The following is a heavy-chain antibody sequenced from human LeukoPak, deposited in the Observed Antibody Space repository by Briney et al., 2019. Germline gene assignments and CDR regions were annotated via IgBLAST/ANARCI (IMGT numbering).Heavy chain of an antibody. Sequence: TGGSLRLSCAVSGFAFGSEAMSWVRQSPARGLEWVASISPGGGTTYYAASVKGRFTVSRDNSANTLSLQMNSLTVADTAIYYCVREDFAYVSETYRYWFDPWGQGTLVTVSS. D-gene: IGHD3-16*02. J-gene: IGHJ5*02. V-gene: IGHV3-23*01. CDR1: GFAFGSEA. CDR3: VREDFAYVSETYRYWFDP. CDR2: ISPGGGTT.